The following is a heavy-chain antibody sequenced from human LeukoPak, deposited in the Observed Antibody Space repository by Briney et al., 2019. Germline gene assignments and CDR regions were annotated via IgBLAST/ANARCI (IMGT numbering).Heavy chain of an antibody. CDR3: ARGGVQLWSPFGY. Sequence: SVKVSCKASGGTFSSYAISWVRQAPGQGLEWMGGFIPIFGTANYAQKFQGRVTITADESTSTAYMELSSLRSEDTAVYYCARGGVQLWSPFGYWGQGTLVTVSS. CDR2: FIPIFGTA. V-gene: IGHV1-69*13. CDR1: GGTFSSYA. D-gene: IGHD5-18*01. J-gene: IGHJ4*02.